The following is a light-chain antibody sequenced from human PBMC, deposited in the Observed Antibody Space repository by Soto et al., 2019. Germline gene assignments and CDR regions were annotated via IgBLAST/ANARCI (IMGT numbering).Light chain of an antibody. CDR3: SSYTSSYTVL. CDR2: EVS. J-gene: IGLJ2*01. Sequence: QSALTQPASVSGSPGQSISISCTGTSSDIGGYKYVSWYQQHPGKVPKLMIYEVSNRPSGVSNRFSGSKSGNTASLTISGLQDEDEADYYCSSYTSSYTVLFGGGTKLTVL. CDR1: SSDIGGYKY. V-gene: IGLV2-14*01.